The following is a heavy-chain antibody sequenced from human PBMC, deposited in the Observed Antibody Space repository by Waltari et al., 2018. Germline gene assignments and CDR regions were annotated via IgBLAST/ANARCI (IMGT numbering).Heavy chain of an antibody. CDR1: GYSISSGYY. V-gene: IGHV4-38-2*01. Sequence: QVQLQESGPGLVKPSETLSLTCAVSGYSISSGYYWGWIRQPPGKGLEWIGSIYHSGSTYYNPSLKSRVTRSVDTSKNQFSLKLSSVTAADTAVYYCARFKAYCGGDCYSYFDYWGQGTLVTVSS. CDR2: IYHSGST. CDR3: ARFKAYCGGDCYSYFDY. D-gene: IGHD2-21*01. J-gene: IGHJ4*02.